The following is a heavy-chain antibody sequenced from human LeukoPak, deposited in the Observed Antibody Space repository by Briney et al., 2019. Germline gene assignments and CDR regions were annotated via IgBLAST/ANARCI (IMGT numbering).Heavy chain of an antibody. V-gene: IGHV4-31*03. CDR3: ARASSGPPSYYFDY. Sequence: PSQTLSLTCTVSGGSISSGGYYWSWIRQHTGKGLEWIGYIYYSGSTYYNPSLKSRVTISVDTSKNQFSLKLSSVTAADTAVYYCARASSGPPSYYFDYWGQGTLVTVSS. CDR2: IYYSGST. D-gene: IGHD5-12*01. CDR1: GGSISSGGYY. J-gene: IGHJ4*02.